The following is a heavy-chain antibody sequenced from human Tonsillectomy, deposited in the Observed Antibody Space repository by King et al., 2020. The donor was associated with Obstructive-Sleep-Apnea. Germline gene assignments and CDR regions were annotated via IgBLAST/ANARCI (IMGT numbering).Heavy chain of an antibody. D-gene: IGHD5-12*01. Sequence: QLVQSGPKVKKPGASVKVSCKATGYTFTSYTIHWVRQAPGQRLEWMGWINTGNGDTSYSQKFQGRVTITRDTSPTTAYMELSGLRSEDTAIYFCATPPYSDYDFYYWGQGTLVTVSS. CDR3: ATPPYSDYDFYY. CDR1: GYTFTSYT. V-gene: IGHV1-3*04. CDR2: INTGNGDT. J-gene: IGHJ4*02.